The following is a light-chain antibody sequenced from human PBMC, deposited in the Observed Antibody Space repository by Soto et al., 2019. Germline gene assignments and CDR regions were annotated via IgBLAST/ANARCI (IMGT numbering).Light chain of an antibody. V-gene: IGLV2-8*01. Sequence: QSALTQPPSASGSPGQSVTISCTGTSSDVGAYNYVSWYQQHPGKAPKLVIFEVNKRPSGVPDRFSGSKSGNTASLTVSGLQTEDEADYYCNSYAASNTFVFGTGTRSPS. CDR2: EVN. J-gene: IGLJ1*01. CDR1: SSDVGAYNY. CDR3: NSYAASNTFV.